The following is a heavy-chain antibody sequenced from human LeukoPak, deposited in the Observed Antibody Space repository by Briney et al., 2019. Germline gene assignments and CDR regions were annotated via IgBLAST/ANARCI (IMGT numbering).Heavy chain of an antibody. D-gene: IGHD2-8*01. Sequence: GGSLRLSCAASGFTFSSYSMNWVRRAPGKGLEWISYISSSSSVIYHADSVKGRFTISRDNAKNSLYLQMKSLRDEDTAVYYCATLNGPLFEYWGQGTLVTVSS. J-gene: IGHJ4*02. CDR1: GFTFSSYS. CDR2: ISSSSSVI. CDR3: ATLNGPLFEY. V-gene: IGHV3-48*02.